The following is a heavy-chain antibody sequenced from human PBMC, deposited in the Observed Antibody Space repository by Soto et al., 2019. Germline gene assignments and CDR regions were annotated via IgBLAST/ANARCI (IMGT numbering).Heavy chain of an antibody. CDR2: IYYNGNT. D-gene: IGHD3-16*01. V-gene: IGHV4-39*01. CDR1: GGSISSSSYY. CDR3: ARQTGVFGHYFDY. Sequence: QLRLQEAGPGLVKPSETLSLTCTVSGGSISSSSYYWGWIRQPPGKGPEWIGAIYYNGNTYYYPSLKSRVTMSVDTSKNRFSLKLSSATAADTAMYYCARQTGVFGHYFDYWGQGTLVTVSS. J-gene: IGHJ4*02.